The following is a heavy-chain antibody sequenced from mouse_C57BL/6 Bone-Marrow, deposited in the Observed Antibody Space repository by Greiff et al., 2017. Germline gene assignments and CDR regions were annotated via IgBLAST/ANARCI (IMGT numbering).Heavy chain of an antibody. CDR3: ARGRGIYYGNYDAMDY. Sequence: VQLKQPGAELVKPGASVKMSCKASGYTFTSYWITWVKQRPGQGLEWIGDIYPGSGSTNYNEKFKSKATLTVDTSSSTAYMQLSSLTSEDSAVYYCARGRGIYYGNYDAMDYWGQGTSVTVSS. J-gene: IGHJ4*01. V-gene: IGHV1-55*01. CDR1: GYTFTSYW. CDR2: IYPGSGST. D-gene: IGHD2-1*01.